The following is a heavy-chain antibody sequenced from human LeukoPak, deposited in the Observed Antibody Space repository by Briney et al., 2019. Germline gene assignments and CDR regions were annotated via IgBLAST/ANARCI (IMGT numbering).Heavy chain of an antibody. CDR2: IKQDGSKN. V-gene: IGHV3-7*01. CDR1: GFTFSTYW. Sequence: LTGGSLRLSCVASGFTFSTYWMSWVRQAPGKGLEWVANIKQDGSKNYYVESVKGRFTMSRDNAKNSLYLQMNSLRAEDTAVYYCAGHKDYYYSYMDVWGKGTTVTISS. J-gene: IGHJ6*03. CDR3: AGHKDYYYSYMDV.